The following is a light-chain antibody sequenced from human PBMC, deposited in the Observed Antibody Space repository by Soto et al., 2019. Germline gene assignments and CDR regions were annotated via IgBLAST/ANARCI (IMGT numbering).Light chain of an antibody. J-gene: IGKJ2*02. CDR2: GAS. CDR3: QQYYNGGGT. CDR1: QSVSSN. V-gene: IGKV3-15*01. Sequence: EIVMTQSPATLSVSPGERATLSCRASQSVSSNLAWYQQKPGQAPRLLIYGASTRATGIPARFSGSGSGTEFTLTISSLQSEDFAVYYCQQYYNGGGTFGQGTKLEIK.